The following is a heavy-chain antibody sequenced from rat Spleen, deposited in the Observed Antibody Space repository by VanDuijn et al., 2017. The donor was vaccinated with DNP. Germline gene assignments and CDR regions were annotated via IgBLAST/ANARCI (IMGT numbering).Heavy chain of an antibody. CDR2: INSAGTT. D-gene: IGHD1-4*01. CDR3: ARWPGYNPPYAMDV. J-gene: IGHJ4*01. V-gene: IGHV3-3*01. CDR1: GYSITSSYR. Sequence: EVQLQESGPGLVKPSQSLSLTCSVTGYSITSSYRWSWIRKFPGNKLEWMGSINSAGTTKYNPSLKSRISITRDTSKNQVFLQVNSVTTEDTATYHCARWPGYNPPYAMDVWGQGTSVTVSS.